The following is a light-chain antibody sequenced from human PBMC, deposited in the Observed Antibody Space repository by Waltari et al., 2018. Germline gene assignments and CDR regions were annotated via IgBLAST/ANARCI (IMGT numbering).Light chain of an antibody. J-gene: IGKJ4*01. V-gene: IGKV4-1*01. Sequence: DIVMTQSPDSLAVSLGERATINCKSSRGVLYSSNNKNYLAWYQQKPGQPPKLLIYWASTRESGVPDRFSGSGSGTDFTLTISSLQVEDVAVYYCQQYYSTPLTFGGGTKVEIK. CDR1: RGVLYSSNNKNY. CDR2: WAS. CDR3: QQYYSTPLT.